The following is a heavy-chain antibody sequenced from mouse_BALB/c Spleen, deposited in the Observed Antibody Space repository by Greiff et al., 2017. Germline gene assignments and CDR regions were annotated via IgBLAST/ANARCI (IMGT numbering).Heavy chain of an antibody. CDR2: ISDGGSYT. J-gene: IGHJ4*01. CDR1: GFTFSDYY. CDR3: ARSYYRYDGAMDY. Sequence: EVKLVESGGGLVKPGGSLKLSCAASGFTFSDYYMYWVRQTPEKRLEWVATISDGGSYTYYPDSVKGRFTISRDNAKNNLYLQMSSLKSEDTAMYYRARSYYRYDGAMDYWGQGTSVTVSS. D-gene: IGHD2-14*01. V-gene: IGHV5-4*02.